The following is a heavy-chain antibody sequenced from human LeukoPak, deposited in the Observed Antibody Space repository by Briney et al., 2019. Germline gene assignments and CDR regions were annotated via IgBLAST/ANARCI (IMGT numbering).Heavy chain of an antibody. CDR2: ISTTGSTI. CDR1: GXTFSSYT. CDR3: ARGCIGGSCWSRNWFDP. Sequence: PGGSLRLSCAASGXTFSSYTMNWVRQAPGKGLEWVSFISTTGSTIHYGDSVRGRFTISRDNAKNSLSLQMNSLRDEDTAVYYCARGCIGGSCWSRNWFDPWGQGTLVTVSS. D-gene: IGHD2-15*01. J-gene: IGHJ5*02. V-gene: IGHV3-48*02.